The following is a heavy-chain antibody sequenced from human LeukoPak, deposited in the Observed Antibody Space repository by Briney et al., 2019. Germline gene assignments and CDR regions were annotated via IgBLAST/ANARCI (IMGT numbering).Heavy chain of an antibody. CDR3: AKHGDIVVVPAASLGWFDP. Sequence: GASVKVSCKASGGTFISYAISWVRQAPGQRFEWMGGIIPIFGTANYAQKFQGRVTITADKSTSTAYMELSSLRSEDTAVYYCAKHGDIVVVPAASLGWFDPWGQGTLVTVSS. J-gene: IGHJ5*02. D-gene: IGHD2-2*01. CDR2: IIPIFGTA. V-gene: IGHV1-69*06. CDR1: GGTFISYA.